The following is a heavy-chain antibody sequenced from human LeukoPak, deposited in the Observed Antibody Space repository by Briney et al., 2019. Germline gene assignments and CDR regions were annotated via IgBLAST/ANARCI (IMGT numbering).Heavy chain of an antibody. CDR1: GGSFSGYY. Sequence: SETLSLTCAVYGGSFSGYYWSWIRQPPGKGLEWIGEINHSGSTNYNPSLKSQVTISVDTSKNQFSLKLSSVTAADTAVYYCARRGIAAARDYWGQGTLVTVSS. J-gene: IGHJ4*02. V-gene: IGHV4-34*01. CDR3: ARRGIAAARDY. CDR2: INHSGST. D-gene: IGHD6-13*01.